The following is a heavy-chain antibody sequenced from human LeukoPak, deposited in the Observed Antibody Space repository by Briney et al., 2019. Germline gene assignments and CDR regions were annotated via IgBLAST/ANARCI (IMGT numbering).Heavy chain of an antibody. Sequence: PGGSLRLSCAASGFTFSSYAMSWVRQAPGKGLEWVSAISGSGGSTYYADSVKGRFTISRDNSKNTLYLQMNSLRAEDTAVYYCAKDRGWFGELSATDAFDIWGQGTMVTVSS. CDR3: AKDRGWFGELSATDAFDI. D-gene: IGHD3-10*01. CDR2: ISGSGGST. V-gene: IGHV3-23*01. CDR1: GFTFSSYA. J-gene: IGHJ3*02.